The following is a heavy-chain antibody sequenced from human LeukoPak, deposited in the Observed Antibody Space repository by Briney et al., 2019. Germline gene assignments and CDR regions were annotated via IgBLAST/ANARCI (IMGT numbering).Heavy chain of an antibody. J-gene: IGHJ4*02. D-gene: IGHD3-10*01. CDR3: ARDRPPGASGLFDY. V-gene: IGHV3-11*06. Sequence: GGSLRLSCVASGFTFSDYYMRWIRQAPGKGLEWVSYISIISSYTNYADSVEARFTISRDNAKNSLYLEMNSLRAEDTAVYYCARDRPPGASGLFDYWGQGTLVTVSS. CDR1: GFTFSDYY. CDR2: ISIISSYT.